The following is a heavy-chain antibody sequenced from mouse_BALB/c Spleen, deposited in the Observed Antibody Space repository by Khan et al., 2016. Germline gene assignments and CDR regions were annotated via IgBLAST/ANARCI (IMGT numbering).Heavy chain of an antibody. CDR1: GYTFTNYW. CDR2: IYPGGGYT. Sequence: QVQLQQSGAELVRPGTSVKISCKASGYTFTNYWLGWVKQRPGHGLEWIGDIYPGGGYTNYNEKFKGKATLTADTSSSTAYMQLSSLTSEDSAVYFCALFYYGSSYWYFDVWGAGTTVTVSS. D-gene: IGHD1-1*01. CDR3: ALFYYGSSYWYFDV. J-gene: IGHJ1*01. V-gene: IGHV1-63*02.